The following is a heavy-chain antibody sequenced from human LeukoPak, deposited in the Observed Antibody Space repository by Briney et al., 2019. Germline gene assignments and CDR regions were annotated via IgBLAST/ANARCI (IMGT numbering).Heavy chain of an antibody. D-gene: IGHD7-27*01. CDR1: GFTFSNYA. V-gene: IGHV3-23*01. J-gene: IGHJ4*02. Sequence: GGSLRISCAASGFTFSNYAMTWVRQAPGKGLEWVSLISGFGGSTYYADSVKGRFTISRDNSKNTLYLQMNSLRAEDTAVYYCAKNRNWGCDYWGQGTLVTVSS. CDR2: ISGFGGST. CDR3: AKNRNWGCDY.